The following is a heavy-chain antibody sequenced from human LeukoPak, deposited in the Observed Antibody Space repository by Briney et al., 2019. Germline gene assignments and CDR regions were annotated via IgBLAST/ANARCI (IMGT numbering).Heavy chain of an antibody. D-gene: IGHD4-17*01. CDR2: IYHSGST. CDR1: GDSISGSSYY. Sequence: SETLSLTCTVSGDSISGSSYYWGWIRQPPGKGLEWIGSIYHSGSTHYNPSLKSRLTIFVDTSKNQFSLKVNSVTAADTAVYYCARNGTVTVSGTKFNYFDYWGQGTLVTVPS. V-gene: IGHV4-39*01. CDR3: ARNGTVTVSGTKFNYFDY. J-gene: IGHJ4*02.